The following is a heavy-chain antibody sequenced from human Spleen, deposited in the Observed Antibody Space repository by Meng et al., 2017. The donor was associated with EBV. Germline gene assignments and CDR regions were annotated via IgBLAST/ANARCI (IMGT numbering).Heavy chain of an antibody. D-gene: IGHD2-8*01. CDR1: GGSFKNDV. Sequence: QVQLVQFGAEVKKPGSSLKISFKVSGGSFKNDVISWVRQAPGQGLEWMGGIIPIFGTPNYAQSLEGRVTITADDSTGTVYMELSSLRSEDTAIYYCSSGVTYYFEYWGQGTLVTVSS. CDR2: IIPIFGTP. V-gene: IGHV1-69*01. CDR3: SSGVTYYFEY. J-gene: IGHJ4*02.